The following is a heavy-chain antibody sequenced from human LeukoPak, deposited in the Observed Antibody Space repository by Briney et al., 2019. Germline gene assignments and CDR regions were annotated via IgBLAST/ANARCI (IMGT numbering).Heavy chain of an antibody. D-gene: IGHD6-19*01. CDR3: ARGPLEGQWSVDY. CDR2: IRGDSTCT. CDR1: GFTFSDYY. J-gene: IGHJ4*02. V-gene: IGHV3-11*05. Sequence: GGSLRLSCAASGFTFSDYYMSWIRQAPGKGLEWVSYIRGDSTCTNYADSVKGRFTISRDNAKNSLYLQMNSLRAEDTAVYYCARGPLEGQWSVDYWGQGTLVTVSS.